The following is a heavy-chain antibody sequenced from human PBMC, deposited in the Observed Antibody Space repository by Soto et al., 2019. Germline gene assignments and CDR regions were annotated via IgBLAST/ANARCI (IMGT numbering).Heavy chain of an antibody. V-gene: IGHV3-23*01. CDR1: GFTFSSFA. D-gene: IGHD6-6*01. J-gene: IGHJ4*02. Sequence: GSLRLSCAASGFTFSSFALSWVRQAPGKGLEWVSAISGSGDGTDYADSVKGRFTISRDNAKNSLYLQMNSLRAEDTAVYYCARDTHSSSSEYWGQGTLVTVSS. CDR2: ISGSGDGT. CDR3: ARDTHSSSSEY.